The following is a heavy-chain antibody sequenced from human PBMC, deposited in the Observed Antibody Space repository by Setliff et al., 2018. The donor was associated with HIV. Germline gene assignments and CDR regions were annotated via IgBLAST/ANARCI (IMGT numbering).Heavy chain of an antibody. CDR1: GGSFSYYH. CDR2: VNHSGST. V-gene: IGHV4-34*01. D-gene: IGHD3-10*01. Sequence: SETLSLTCSVYGGSFSYYHWSWIRQPPGKGLEWIGEVNHSGSTNYNPSLKSRVTISVGTSKNQFSLKLSSVTGADTAVYYCVSGWATLLRGILTTGWFEPWGQGTLVTVSS. J-gene: IGHJ5*02. CDR3: VSGWATLLRGILTTGWFEP.